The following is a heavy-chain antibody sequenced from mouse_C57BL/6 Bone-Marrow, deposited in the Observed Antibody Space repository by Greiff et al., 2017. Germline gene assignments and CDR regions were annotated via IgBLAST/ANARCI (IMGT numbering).Heavy chain of an antibody. J-gene: IGHJ1*03. CDR1: GYTFTSYW. Sequence: VQLQQPGAELVMPGASVKLSCKASGYTFTSYWMHWVKQRPGQGLEWIGELDPSDSYTNYNQKFKGKSTLTVDKSSSTAYMQLSSLTSEDSAVYYCAREDWHDYDGSDWYCDVWGTGTTVTVSS. V-gene: IGHV1-69*01. D-gene: IGHD2-4*01. CDR3: AREDWHDYDGSDWYCDV. CDR2: LDPSDSYT.